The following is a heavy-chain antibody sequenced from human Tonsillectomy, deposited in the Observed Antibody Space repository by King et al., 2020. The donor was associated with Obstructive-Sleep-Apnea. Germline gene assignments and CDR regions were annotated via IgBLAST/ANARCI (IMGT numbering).Heavy chain of an antibody. Sequence: VQLVESGGGLVKPGGSLRLSCAASGFTFSSYSMNWVRPAPGQGLEWVSSISSSSSYIYYADSVKGRFTISRDNAKNSLYLQMNSLRAEDTAVYDCARDSVAGTSFDYWGQGTLVTVSS. CDR1: GFTFSSYS. CDR2: ISSSSSYI. J-gene: IGHJ4*02. D-gene: IGHD6-19*01. V-gene: IGHV3-21*01. CDR3: ARDSVAGTSFDY.